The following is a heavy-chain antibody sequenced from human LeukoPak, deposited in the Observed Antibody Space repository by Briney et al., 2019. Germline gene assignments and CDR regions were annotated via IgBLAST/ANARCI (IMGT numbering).Heavy chain of an antibody. Sequence: GGSLRLSCAASGFTFRDYDMHWVRQVPGRGLEGVSAIGIRDDTHYPDSVKGRFTISRENTKKSLYLQMNTLRDGDTAMYYCIRGGIRVSGIDAFDIWGQGTMVTVSS. V-gene: IGHV3-13*01. CDR2: IGIRDDT. CDR3: IRGGIRVSGIDAFDI. J-gene: IGHJ3*02. CDR1: GFTFRDYD. D-gene: IGHD5/OR15-5a*01.